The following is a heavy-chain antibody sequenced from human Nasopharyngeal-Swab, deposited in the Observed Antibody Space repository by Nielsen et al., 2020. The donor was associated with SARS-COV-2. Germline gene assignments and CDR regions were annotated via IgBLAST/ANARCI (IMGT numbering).Heavy chain of an antibody. D-gene: IGHD3-22*01. Sequence: WIRQPPGKGLEWIGYIYYSGSTNYNPSLKSRVTISVDTSKNQFSLKLSSVTAADTAVYYCARDDDSSGYYPFGYWGQGTPVTVSS. J-gene: IGHJ4*02. CDR2: IYYSGST. V-gene: IGHV4-59*01. CDR3: ARDDDSSGYYPFGY.